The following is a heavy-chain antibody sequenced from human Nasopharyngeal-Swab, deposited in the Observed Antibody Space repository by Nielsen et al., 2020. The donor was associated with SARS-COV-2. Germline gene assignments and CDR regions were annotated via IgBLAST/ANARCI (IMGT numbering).Heavy chain of an antibody. CDR2: ISTYNGNT. D-gene: IGHD6-13*01. J-gene: IGHJ4*02. Sequence: ASVKVSCKASGYTFTKYAISWVRQAPGQGLEWMGWISTYNGNTNYAQNFQDRATMTTDTSTSTAYMELRSLRSDDTAVFYCARAGYSSSLDSWGQGTLVTVSS. V-gene: IGHV1-18*01. CDR1: GYTFTKYA. CDR3: ARAGYSSSLDS.